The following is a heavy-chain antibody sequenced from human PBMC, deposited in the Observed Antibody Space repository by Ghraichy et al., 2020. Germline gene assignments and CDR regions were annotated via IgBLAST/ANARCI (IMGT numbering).Heavy chain of an antibody. Sequence: SVKVSCKASGGTFSSYAISWVRQAPGQGLEWMGGIIPIFGTANYAQKFQGRVTITADESTSTAYMELSSLRSEDTAVYYCARSEPAIVVVTAIPWFDPWGQGTLVTVSS. D-gene: IGHD2-21*02. V-gene: IGHV1-69*13. CDR3: ARSEPAIVVVTAIPWFDP. CDR1: GGTFSSYA. J-gene: IGHJ5*02. CDR2: IIPIFGTA.